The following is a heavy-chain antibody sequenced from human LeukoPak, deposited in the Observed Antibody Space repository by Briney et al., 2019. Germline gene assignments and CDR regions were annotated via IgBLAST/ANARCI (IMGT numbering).Heavy chain of an antibody. CDR1: GFIFSSYA. Sequence: GMSLSLSCAASGFIFSSYAMHWVRQAPGKGLEWVALISYDGSNKYYADSVKGRFTISRDNSKNTLYLQMNSLRAEDTTVYYCAGGSANYYDSSGYYYLSLDYWGQGTLVTVSS. V-gene: IGHV3-30*04. J-gene: IGHJ4*02. CDR3: AGGSANYYDSSGYYYLSLDY. CDR2: ISYDGSNK. D-gene: IGHD3-22*01.